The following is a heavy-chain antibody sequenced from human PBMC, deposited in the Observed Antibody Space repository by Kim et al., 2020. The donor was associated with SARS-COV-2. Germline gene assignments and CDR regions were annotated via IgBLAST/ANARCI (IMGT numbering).Heavy chain of an antibody. CDR1: GFTFSSYG. D-gene: IGHD4-17*01. J-gene: IGHJ5*02. V-gene: IGHV3-30*18. CDR2: ISYDGSNK. Sequence: GGSLRLSCAASGFTFSSYGMHWVRQAPGKGLEWVAVISYDGSNKYYADSVKGRFTISRDNSKNTLYLQMNSLRAEDTAVYYCAKDCTDYGGNPVKKKYNWFDPWGQGTLVTVSS. CDR3: AKDCTDYGGNPVKKKYNWFDP.